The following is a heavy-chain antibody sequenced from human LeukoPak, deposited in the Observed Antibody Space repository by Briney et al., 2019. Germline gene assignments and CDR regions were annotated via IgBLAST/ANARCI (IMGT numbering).Heavy chain of an antibody. V-gene: IGHV3-23*01. D-gene: IGHD3-3*02. CDR1: GFSFSSHG. CDR3: AKASWVSSADAVL. CDR2: LRGDGDT. Sequence: PGGSLRLSCAVSGFSFSSHGMSWVRQAPARGLEWVSSLRGDGDTFYADSVKGRFTLSRDESRNTVYLQMNNLRVEDTAVYFCAKASWVSSADAVLWGQGALVTVSS. J-gene: IGHJ4*02.